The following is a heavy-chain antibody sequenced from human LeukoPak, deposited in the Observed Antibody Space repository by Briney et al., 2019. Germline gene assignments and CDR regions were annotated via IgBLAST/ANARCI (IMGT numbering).Heavy chain of an antibody. CDR1: GGSISSYY. CDR2: IYTSGST. Sequence: SETLSLTCTVSGGSISSYYWSWIRQPAGKGLEWIGRIYTSGSTNYNPSPKSRVTISVDKSKNQFSLKLSSVTAADTAVYYCARLKFYDSTGYSPGYYMDVWGKGTTVSVFS. V-gene: IGHV4-4*07. CDR3: ARLKFYDSTGYSPGYYMDV. J-gene: IGHJ6*03. D-gene: IGHD3-22*01.